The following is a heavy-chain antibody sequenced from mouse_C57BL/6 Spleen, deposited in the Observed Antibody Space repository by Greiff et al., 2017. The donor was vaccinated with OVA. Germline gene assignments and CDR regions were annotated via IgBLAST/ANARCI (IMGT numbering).Heavy chain of an antibody. CDR2: INPSTGGT. J-gene: IGHJ1*03. Sequence: VQLQQSGPELVKPGASVKISCKASGYSFTGYYMNWVKQSPEKSLEWIGEINPSTGGTTYNQKFKAKATLTVDKSSSTAYMQLKSLTSEDSAVYYCARGDYDGAWYFDVWGTGTTVTVSS. V-gene: IGHV1-42*01. CDR3: ARGDYDGAWYFDV. D-gene: IGHD2-4*01. CDR1: GYSFTGYY.